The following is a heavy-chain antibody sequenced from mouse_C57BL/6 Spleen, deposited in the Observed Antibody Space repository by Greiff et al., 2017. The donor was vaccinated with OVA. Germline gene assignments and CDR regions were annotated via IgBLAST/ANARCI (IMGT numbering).Heavy chain of an antibody. CDR1: GYTFTSYD. J-gene: IGHJ2*01. D-gene: IGHD2-1*01. CDR2: IYPRDGST. Sequence: LVESGPELVKPGASVKLSCKASGYTFTSYDINWVKQRPGQGLEWIGWIYPRDGSTKYNEKFKGKATLTVDTSSSTAYMELHSLTSEDSAVYFCARERDYGIDYWGQGTTLTVSS. CDR3: ARERDYGIDY. V-gene: IGHV1-85*01.